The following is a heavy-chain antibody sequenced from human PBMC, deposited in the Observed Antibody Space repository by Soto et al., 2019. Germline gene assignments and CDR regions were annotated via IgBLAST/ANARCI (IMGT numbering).Heavy chain of an antibody. Sequence: GGSLRLSCAASGFTFSSCGMHWVRQAPGKGLEWVSVICHDGSNKYYAYSVKVRFTISRENSKNTLYLQMNSLRAEDTAVYYCARDLTHGSGTAHXWGQGTLVTVSX. CDR2: ICHDGSNK. CDR3: ARDLTHGSGTAHX. J-gene: IGHJ4*02. V-gene: IGHV3-33*01. D-gene: IGHD3-10*01. CDR1: GFTFSSCG.